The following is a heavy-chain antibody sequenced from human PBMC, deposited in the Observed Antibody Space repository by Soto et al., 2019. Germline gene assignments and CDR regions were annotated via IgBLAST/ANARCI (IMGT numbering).Heavy chain of an antibody. J-gene: IGHJ5*02. CDR1: GFTFSSYA. V-gene: IGHV3-23*01. D-gene: IGHD6-19*01. CDR3: AKVEQWLSRIEESWFDP. Sequence: EVQLLESGGGLVQPGGSLRLSCAASGFTFSSYAMSWVRQAPGKGLEWVSAISGSGGSTYYADSVKGRFTISRDNSKNTLYLQMNSLRAEDTALYYCAKVEQWLSRIEESWFDPWGQGTLVTVSS. CDR2: ISGSGGST.